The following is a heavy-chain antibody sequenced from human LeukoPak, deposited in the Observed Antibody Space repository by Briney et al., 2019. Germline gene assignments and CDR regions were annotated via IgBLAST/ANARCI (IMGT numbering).Heavy chain of an antibody. CDR1: GYTFTSYG. V-gene: IGHV1-18*01. D-gene: IGHD3-3*01. J-gene: IGHJ6*03. CDR2: TSAYNGNT. Sequence: ASVKVSCKASGYTFTSYGISWVRLAPGQGLEWMGWTSAYNGNTNYAQKLQGRVTMTTDTSTSTAYMELRSLRSDDTAVYYCARGVTIFGTYYMDVWGKGTTVTVSS. CDR3: ARGVTIFGTYYMDV.